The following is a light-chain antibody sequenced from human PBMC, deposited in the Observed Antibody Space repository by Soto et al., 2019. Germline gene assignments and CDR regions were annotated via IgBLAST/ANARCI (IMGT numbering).Light chain of an antibody. V-gene: IGKV3-15*01. CDR2: GAS. CDR3: QQLNSYPPWT. CDR1: QSVGTK. J-gene: IGKJ1*01. Sequence: EIVMTQSPATLSVSPGQGASLTCRASQSVGTKLAWYQQKPGQAPRLLIYGASTRATGVPARFAGSGSGTEFTLTISSLQSEDFATYYCQQLNSYPPWTFGQGTKVDIK.